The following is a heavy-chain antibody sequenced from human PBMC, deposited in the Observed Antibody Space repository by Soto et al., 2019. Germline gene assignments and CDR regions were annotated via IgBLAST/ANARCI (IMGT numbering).Heavy chain of an antibody. CDR3: NSLKTEDTAVYYCTTDSSEQQLVPGPYYYYYYGMDV. J-gene: IGHJ6*02. CDR2: IYYSGST. CDR1: GGSISSYY. V-gene: IGHV4-59*01. D-gene: IGHD6-13*01. Sequence: LSLTCTVSGGSISSYYWSWIRQPPGKGLEWIGYIYYSGSTNYNPSLKSRVTISVDTPKNQFSLKLSSVSSVFRLYLQMNSLKTEDTAVYYCTTDSSEQQLVPGPYYYYYYGMDVWGQGTTVTVSS.